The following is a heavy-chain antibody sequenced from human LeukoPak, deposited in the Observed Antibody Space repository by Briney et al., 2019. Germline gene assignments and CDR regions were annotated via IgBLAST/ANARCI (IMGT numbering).Heavy chain of an antibody. V-gene: IGHV3-43*02. J-gene: IGHJ4*02. D-gene: IGHD1-26*01. CDR3: ATSTYFATSPNF. CDR2: ITGDGGST. Sequence: GGSLRLSCAASGFTFDDYAMHWVTQAPGKGLECVSLITGDGGSTYYADSVKRRFTISRDNNRYFLYMQMNSLRTDDTALYYCATSTYFATSPNFWGQGTLVTVSS. CDR1: GFTFDDYA.